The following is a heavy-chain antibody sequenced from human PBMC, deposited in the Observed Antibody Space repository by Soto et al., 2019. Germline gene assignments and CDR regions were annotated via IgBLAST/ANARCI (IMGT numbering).Heavy chain of an antibody. J-gene: IGHJ5*02. CDR3: ARDPAA. Sequence: QVQLQESGPGLVKPSQTLSLTCTVSCGSISTGGYCWSWIRQHPGKCLEWIGYIYTRATTYYNPSLKSRATRSVDTSKNPFSLTLSAVTVAYTAVYCCARDPAAWGQGARVTVSS. CDR2: IYTRATT. V-gene: IGHV4-31*03. CDR1: CGSISTGGYC.